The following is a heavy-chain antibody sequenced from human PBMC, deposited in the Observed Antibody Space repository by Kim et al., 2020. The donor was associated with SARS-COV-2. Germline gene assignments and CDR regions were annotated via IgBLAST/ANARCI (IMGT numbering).Heavy chain of an antibody. J-gene: IGHJ5*02. CDR3: ARVYSSNFPFDP. D-gene: IGHD2-21*01. Sequence: SNPSLESRVIITLDPSKSQFSLNLTSVTAADTAVYYCARVYSSNFPFDPWGQGTLVTVSS. V-gene: IGHV4-59*12.